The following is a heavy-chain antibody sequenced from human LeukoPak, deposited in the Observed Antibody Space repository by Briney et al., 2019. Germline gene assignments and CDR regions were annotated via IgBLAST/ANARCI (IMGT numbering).Heavy chain of an antibody. J-gene: IGHJ4*02. Sequence: ASVKVSCEASGYTFTTYAMHWVRQAPGQGLEWMGWINAGNGNTKYSQKFQGKVTITRDTSASNVYMELSSLRPEDTAVYYCAREYSSSSGRTFDYWGQGTLVTVSS. CDR1: GYTFTTYA. CDR3: AREYSSSSGRTFDY. CDR2: INAGNGNT. V-gene: IGHV1-3*01. D-gene: IGHD6-6*01.